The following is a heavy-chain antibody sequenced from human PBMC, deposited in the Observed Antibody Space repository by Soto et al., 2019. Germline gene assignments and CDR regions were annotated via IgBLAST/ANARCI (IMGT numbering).Heavy chain of an antibody. D-gene: IGHD2-15*01. CDR3: AILGIFPEAYFDY. V-gene: IGHV3-23*01. J-gene: IGHJ4*02. Sequence: PGGSLRLSCAASGFTFSSYAMSWVRQAPGKGLEWVSAISGSGGSTYYADSVKGRFTISRDNSKNTLYLQMNSLRAEDTAVHYCAILGIFPEAYFDYWGQGTLVTVS. CDR2: ISGSGGST. CDR1: GFTFSSYA.